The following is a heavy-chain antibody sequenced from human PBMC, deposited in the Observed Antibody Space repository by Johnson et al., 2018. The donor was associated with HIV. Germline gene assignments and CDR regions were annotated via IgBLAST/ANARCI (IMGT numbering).Heavy chain of an antibody. D-gene: IGHD3-22*01. CDR3: AREGSSVYYDAFDI. V-gene: IGHV3-9*01. Sequence: VQLVESGVGLVQPGRSLRLSCAASGFTFDDYAMHWVRQAPGKGLEWVSGISWNSGSIGYADSVKGRFTISRDNAKNTLYVQMNSLRVEDTAVYYCAREGSSVYYDAFDIWGQGTMVTVSS. CDR1: GFTFDDYA. J-gene: IGHJ3*02. CDR2: ISWNSGSI.